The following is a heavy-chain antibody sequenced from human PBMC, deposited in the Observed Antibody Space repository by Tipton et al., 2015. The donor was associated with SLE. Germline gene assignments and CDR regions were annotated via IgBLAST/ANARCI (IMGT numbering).Heavy chain of an antibody. CDR2: IYYSGST. CDR3: ARGDYFVY. Sequence: TLSLTCTVSGGSISSYYWSWIRQPPGKGLEWIGYIYYSGSTNYNPSLKSRVTISVDTSKNQFSLKLSSVTAADTAVYYCARGDYFVYWGQGTLVAVSS. CDR1: GGSISSYY. V-gene: IGHV4-59*01. J-gene: IGHJ4*02.